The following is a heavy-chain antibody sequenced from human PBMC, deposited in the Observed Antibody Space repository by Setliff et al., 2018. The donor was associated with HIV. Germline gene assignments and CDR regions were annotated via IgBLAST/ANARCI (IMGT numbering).Heavy chain of an antibody. D-gene: IGHD2-8*01. CDR2: IDSNNGNR. V-gene: IGHV1-18*01. Sequence: ASVKVSCKASGGTVSSYAISWVRQAPGQGLEWMGWIDSNNGNRNFAQKFRGRVTMTTDISTNTAYMEVRSLSFDDTAVYYCVRLTADRTNYYYYMDVWGKGTTVTVSS. CDR1: GGTVSSYA. J-gene: IGHJ6*03. CDR3: VRLTADRTNYYYYMDV.